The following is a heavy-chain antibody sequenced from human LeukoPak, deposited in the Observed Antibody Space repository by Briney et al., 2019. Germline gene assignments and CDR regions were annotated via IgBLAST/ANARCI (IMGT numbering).Heavy chain of an antibody. V-gene: IGHV1-69*01. J-gene: IGHJ6*04. CDR2: IIPIFGTA. CDR3: ARREVKAAPDDYYYYGMDV. CDR1: GGTFSSYA. Sequence: ASAKVSCKASGGTFSSYAISWVRQAPGQGLEWMGGIIPIFGTANYAQKFQGRVTITADESTSTAYMELSSLRSEDTAVYYCARREVKAAPDDYYYYGMDVWGKGTTVTVSS. D-gene: IGHD6-13*01.